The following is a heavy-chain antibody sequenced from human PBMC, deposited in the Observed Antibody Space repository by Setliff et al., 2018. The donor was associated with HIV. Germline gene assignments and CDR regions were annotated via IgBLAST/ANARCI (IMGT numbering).Heavy chain of an antibody. V-gene: IGHV3-74*01. Sequence: HPGGSLRLSCAASGFTFSSYSMNWVRQAPGKGLVWVSRINSDGRSTSYADSVKGRFTISRDNAKNTLYLQMNSLRAEDTAVYYCALTPYSSSSLSYWGQGNLVTVSS. J-gene: IGHJ4*02. CDR1: GFTFSSYS. D-gene: IGHD6-6*01. CDR2: INSDGRST. CDR3: ALTPYSSSSLSY.